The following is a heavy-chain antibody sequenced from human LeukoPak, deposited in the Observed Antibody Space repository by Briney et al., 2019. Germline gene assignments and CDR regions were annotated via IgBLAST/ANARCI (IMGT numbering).Heavy chain of an antibody. CDR1: GYTLTELS. CDR2: INPNNGGT. D-gene: IGHD4-23*01. J-gene: IGHJ4*02. CDR3: AARRWGDGY. Sequence: ASVKVSCKVSGYTLTELSMHWVRQAPGQGLEWMGWINPNNGGTNYAQKFQGRVTMTRDTSISTAYMELSRLRSDDTAVYYCAARRWGDGYWGQGTLVTVSS. V-gene: IGHV1-2*02.